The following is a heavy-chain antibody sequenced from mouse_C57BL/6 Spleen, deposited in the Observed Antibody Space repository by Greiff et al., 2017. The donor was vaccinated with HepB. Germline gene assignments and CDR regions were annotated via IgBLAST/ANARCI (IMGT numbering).Heavy chain of an antibody. Sequence: EVQLQQSGPELVKPGASVKISCKASGYSFTDYNMNWVKQSNGKSLEWIGVINPNYGTTSYNQKFKGKATLTVDQSSSTAYMQLNRLTSEDSAVYYCASFAYYSNYYAMDYWGQGTSVTVSS. D-gene: IGHD2-5*01. CDR1: GYSFTDYN. J-gene: IGHJ4*01. CDR3: ASFAYYSNYYAMDY. V-gene: IGHV1-39*01. CDR2: INPNYGTT.